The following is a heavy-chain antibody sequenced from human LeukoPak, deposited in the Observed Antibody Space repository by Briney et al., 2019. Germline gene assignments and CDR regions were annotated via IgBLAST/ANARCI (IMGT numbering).Heavy chain of an antibody. J-gene: IGHJ6*03. CDR3: ARGGSSIYYYYYYYMDV. Sequence: PSETLSLTCAVYGGSFSGYYWSWIRQPPGKGLEWIGEINHSGSTNYNPSLKSRVTISVDTSKNQFSLKLSSVTAADTAVYYCARGGSSIYYYYYYYMDVWGKGTTVTISS. CDR1: GGSFSGYY. D-gene: IGHD6-6*01. CDR2: INHSGST. V-gene: IGHV4-34*01.